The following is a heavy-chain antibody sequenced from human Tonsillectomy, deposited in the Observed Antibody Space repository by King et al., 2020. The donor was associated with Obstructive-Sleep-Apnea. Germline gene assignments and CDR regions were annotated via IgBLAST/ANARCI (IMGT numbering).Heavy chain of an antibody. D-gene: IGHD4-17*01. Sequence: VQLQQWGAGLLKPSETLSLTCAVYVGAFSGYYWSWIRQPPGKGLEWIGEIKHSGSTHYNPSPKSRVTISVDTSKNQFSLKLSSVTAADTAVYYCARHGDHGNMDVWGQGTTVTVSS. CDR1: VGAFSGYY. CDR3: ARHGDHGNMDV. V-gene: IGHV4-34*01. J-gene: IGHJ6*02. CDR2: IKHSGST.